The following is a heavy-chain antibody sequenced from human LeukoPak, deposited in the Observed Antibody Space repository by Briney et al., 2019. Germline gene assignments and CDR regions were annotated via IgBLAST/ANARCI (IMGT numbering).Heavy chain of an antibody. CDR2: ICGSGGCT. V-gene: IGHV3-23*01. Sequence: GGSLRLSREASGFTFNTYAIYWVRQAPGKGLEWVSGICGSGGCTYYADSVKGRFTISRDNSKNTVYLQMNSLTADDTAVYYCAKTTVGDSSGRYPGWPADCWGQGTLVTVSS. J-gene: IGHJ4*02. CDR1: GFTFNTYA. D-gene: IGHD6-19*01. CDR3: AKTTVGDSSGRYPGWPADC.